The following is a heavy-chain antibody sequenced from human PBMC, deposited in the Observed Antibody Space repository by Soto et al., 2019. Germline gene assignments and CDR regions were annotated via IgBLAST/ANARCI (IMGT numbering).Heavy chain of an antibody. CDR1: GGSLSSYY. Sequence: SDTLSLTCTVSGGSLSSYYCNCIRQAPCEGLEWIASLDYSGTTNYSPSLKSRITTSVDPSKKQFSLKMRSVTAADTAVYYCARDSFPPYSSSSKGFDYWGQGSLVTVSS. V-gene: IGHV4-59*01. CDR3: ARDSFPPYSSSSKGFDY. J-gene: IGHJ4*02. D-gene: IGHD6-6*01. CDR2: LDYSGTT.